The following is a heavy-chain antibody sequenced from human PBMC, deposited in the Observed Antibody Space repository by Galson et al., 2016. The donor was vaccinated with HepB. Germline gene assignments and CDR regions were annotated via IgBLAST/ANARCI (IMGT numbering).Heavy chain of an antibody. D-gene: IGHD3-10*01. J-gene: IGHJ4*02. Sequence: SLRLSCAASGFTFNAHWMNWVRQAPGKGLEWVANIRGDGIVSYYAESVRGRFTISRANAKNSLYLQMNGLRVDETAVYYCSREMTGSYFDWGQGSLVTGSS. CDR1: GFTFNAHW. CDR2: IRGDGIVS. V-gene: IGHV3-7*01. CDR3: SREMTGSYFD.